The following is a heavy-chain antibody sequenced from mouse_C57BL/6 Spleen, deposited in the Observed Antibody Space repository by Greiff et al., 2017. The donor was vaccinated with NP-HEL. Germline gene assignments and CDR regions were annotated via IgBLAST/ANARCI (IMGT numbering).Heavy chain of an antibody. CDR2: IDPSDSYT. V-gene: IGHV1-69*01. CDR1: GYTFTSYW. D-gene: IGHD2-2*01. Sequence: VQLQQPGAELVMPGASVKLSCKASGYTFTSYWMHWVKQRPGQGLEWIGEIDPSDSYTNYNQKFKGKSTLTVDKSSSTAYMQLSSLTSEDSAVYYCARRSGYLSFDYWGQGTTLTVSS. J-gene: IGHJ2*01. CDR3: ARRSGYLSFDY.